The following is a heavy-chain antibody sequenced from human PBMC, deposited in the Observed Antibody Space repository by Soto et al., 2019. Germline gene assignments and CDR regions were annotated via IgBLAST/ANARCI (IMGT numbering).Heavy chain of an antibody. D-gene: IGHD3-16*02. Sequence: PGGSLRLSCAASGFTFSSYAMSWVRQAPGKGLEWVSAISGSGGSTYYADSVKGRFTISRDNSKNTLYLQMNSLRAEDTAVYYSASHLYDYIWGSHPPHWSDPWGQGTLVTVSS. CDR3: ASHLYDYIWGSHPPHWSDP. CDR1: GFTFSSYA. V-gene: IGHV3-23*01. CDR2: ISGSGGST. J-gene: IGHJ5*02.